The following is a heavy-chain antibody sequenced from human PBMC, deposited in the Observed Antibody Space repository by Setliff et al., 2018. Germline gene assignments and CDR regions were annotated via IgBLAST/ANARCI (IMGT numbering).Heavy chain of an antibody. V-gene: IGHV4-34*01. CDR2: INHSGST. CDR3: ARGKERITMIVVVTSGACDI. D-gene: IGHD3-22*01. CDR1: GGSFSGYY. J-gene: IGHJ3*02. Sequence: SETLSLTCAVYGGSFSGYYWSWIRQPPGKGLEWIGEINHSGSTNYNPSLKSRVTISVDTSKNQFPLKLSSVTAADTAVYYCARGKERITMIVVVTSGACDIWGQGTMVTVS.